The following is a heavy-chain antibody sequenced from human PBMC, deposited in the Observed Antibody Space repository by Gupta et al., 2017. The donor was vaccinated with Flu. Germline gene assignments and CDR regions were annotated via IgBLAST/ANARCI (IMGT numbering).Heavy chain of an antibody. Sequence: EVQLVESGGGLVQPGGSLRLSCAASGFTFSDYWMHWVRQAPGKGLEWVSRIQSDGTTTTYADFVKGRFTISRDTAKNTLYLQLNGLRAEDTAVYYCAADGDRRGYYYAIDIWGQGTMVTVSS. V-gene: IGHV3-74*01. D-gene: IGHD3-22*01. CDR3: AADGDRRGYYYAIDI. CDR1: GFTFSDYW. CDR2: IQSDGTTT. J-gene: IGHJ3*02.